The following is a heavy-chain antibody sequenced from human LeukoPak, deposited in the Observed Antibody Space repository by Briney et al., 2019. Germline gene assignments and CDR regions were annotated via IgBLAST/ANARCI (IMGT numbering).Heavy chain of an antibody. V-gene: IGHV3-74*01. D-gene: IGHD3-10*01. CDR2: INSDGRST. J-gene: IGHJ4*02. Sequence: GGSLRLSCAASGFTFSRYWMHWVRQAPGKGLVWVSRINSDGRSTSYADSVKGRFTISRDNAKNTLYLQMNSLRAEDTAVYYCARVRFGDLLVDYWGQGTLVTVSS. CDR3: ARVRFGDLLVDY. CDR1: GFTFSRYW.